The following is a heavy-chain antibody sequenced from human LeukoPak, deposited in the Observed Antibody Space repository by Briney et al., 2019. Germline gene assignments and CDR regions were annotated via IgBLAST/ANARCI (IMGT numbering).Heavy chain of an antibody. V-gene: IGHV4-59*08. CDR3: ARRWVYDKRAFDA. CDR2: IYYSGST. J-gene: IGHJ3*01. D-gene: IGHD3-16*01. Sequence: PSETLSLTCTVSGGSISSYYWSWIRQPPGKGLEWIGYIYYSGSTYYNPSLKSRVTISLDTSKNQFSLKLSSVTAADTAVYYCARRWVYDKRAFDAWGQGTMVTVSS. CDR1: GGSISSYY.